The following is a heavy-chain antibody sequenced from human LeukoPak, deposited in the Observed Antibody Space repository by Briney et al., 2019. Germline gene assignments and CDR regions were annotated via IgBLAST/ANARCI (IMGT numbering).Heavy chain of an antibody. Sequence: SETLSLTCTVSGDSINNYYWTWIRQPPGKGLEWIGYVSSTGIANYNPSLKSRLTISPDTSKNQFSLKLTSVTAADTAVYYCARDGYSGSDALWGQGTLVTVSS. CDR1: GDSINNYY. D-gene: IGHD5-12*01. CDR2: VSSTGIA. CDR3: ARDGYSGSDAL. J-gene: IGHJ4*02. V-gene: IGHV4-59*01.